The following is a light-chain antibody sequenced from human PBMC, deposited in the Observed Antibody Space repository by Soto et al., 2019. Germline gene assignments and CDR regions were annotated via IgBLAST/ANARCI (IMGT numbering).Light chain of an antibody. J-gene: IGKJ4*01. Sequence: EVVLTQSPATLSVSPGEGATLSCKASQSVDSRIAWYQQKPGQAPRLLIEGASSRGTDIPARFSGSGSGTEFTLTITSLQSEDFAVYYCQQYSKWPLAFGGGTRVEIK. V-gene: IGKV3-15*01. CDR1: QSVDSR. CDR3: QQYSKWPLA. CDR2: GAS.